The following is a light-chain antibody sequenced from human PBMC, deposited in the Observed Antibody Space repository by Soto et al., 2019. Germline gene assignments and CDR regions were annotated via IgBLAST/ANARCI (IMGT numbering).Light chain of an antibody. CDR2: GAS. J-gene: IGKJ1*01. CDR3: QQRSNWPRT. Sequence: EIVLTQSPATLSLSPGERATLSFRASQSVSSYLAWYQQKPGQAPRLLIYGASNRATGIPARFSGSGSGTDFTLTISSLEPEDFAVYYCQQRSNWPRTFGQGTTVDIK. V-gene: IGKV3-11*01. CDR1: QSVSSY.